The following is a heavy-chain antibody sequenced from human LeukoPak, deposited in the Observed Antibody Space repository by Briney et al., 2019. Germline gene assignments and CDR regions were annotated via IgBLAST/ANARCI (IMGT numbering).Heavy chain of an antibody. V-gene: IGHV4-34*01. D-gene: IGHD4-23*01. CDR3: ARAPRWIPVALV. CDR1: GGSFSGYY. J-gene: IGHJ6*04. Sequence: SETLSLTCAVYGGSFSGYYWSWIRQPPGMGLEWIGEINHSGSTNYNPSLKSRVTISVDTSKNQFSLKLSSVTAADTAVYYCARAPRWIPVALVWGKGTTVTVSS. CDR2: INHSGST.